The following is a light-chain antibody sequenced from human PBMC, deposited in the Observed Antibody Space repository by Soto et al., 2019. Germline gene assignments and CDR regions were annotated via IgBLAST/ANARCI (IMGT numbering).Light chain of an antibody. CDR3: QSYDTSLNDDV. J-gene: IGLJ1*01. CDR1: SSSVGAGYD. Sequence: QSVLTQPPSVSGAPGQRVTISCTGSSSSVGAGYDVHWYQHLPGTAPKLLIFSNTNRPSGVPDRFSGSKSGTSVSLAIAGLQAEDEGDYYCQSYDTSLNDDVFGTGTKVTVL. CDR2: SNT. V-gene: IGLV1-40*01.